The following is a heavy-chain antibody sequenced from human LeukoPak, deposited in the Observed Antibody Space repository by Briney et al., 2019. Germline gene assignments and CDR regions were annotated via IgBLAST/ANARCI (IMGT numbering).Heavy chain of an antibody. V-gene: IGHV3-30*04. Sequence: QPGRSLRLSCAASGFTFSSYAMHWVRQAPAKGLEWVAVISYDGSNKYYADSVKGRFTISRDNSKSTLYLQMNSLRAEDTAVYYCARDNYNWNDGWFDPWGQGTLVTVSS. CDR3: ARDNYNWNDGWFDP. D-gene: IGHD1-1*01. CDR2: ISYDGSNK. J-gene: IGHJ5*02. CDR1: GFTFSSYA.